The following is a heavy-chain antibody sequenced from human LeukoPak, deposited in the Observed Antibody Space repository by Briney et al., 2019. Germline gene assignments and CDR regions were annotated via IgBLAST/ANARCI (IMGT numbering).Heavy chain of an antibody. CDR1: GFTFGSNA. V-gene: IGHV3-23*01. CDR2: IIDNGGST. Sequence: TGGSLRLSCAASGFTFGSNAMSWVRQPPEKGLEWVSSIIDNGGSTYYADSVKGRFTVSRDNSKNTLYLQMNSLRAEDTAVYYCAKRGNTISFFDPWGQGTLVTVSS. D-gene: IGHD5-24*01. J-gene: IGHJ5*02. CDR3: AKRGNTISFFDP.